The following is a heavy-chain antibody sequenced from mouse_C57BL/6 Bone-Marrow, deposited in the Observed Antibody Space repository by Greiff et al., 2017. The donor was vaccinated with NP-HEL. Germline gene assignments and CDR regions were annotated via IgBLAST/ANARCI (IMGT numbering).Heavy chain of an antibody. CDR2: ISDGGSYT. D-gene: IGHD2-1*01. Sequence: EVQRVESGGGLVKPGGSLKLSCAASGFTFSSYAMSWVRQTPEKRLEWVATISDGGSYTYYPANVKGRFPISRDNAKNNLYLQMSHLKSEDTAMYYCARDPSVTADYFDYWGQGTTLTVSS. V-gene: IGHV5-4*01. CDR1: GFTFSSYA. CDR3: ARDPSVTADYFDY. J-gene: IGHJ2*01.